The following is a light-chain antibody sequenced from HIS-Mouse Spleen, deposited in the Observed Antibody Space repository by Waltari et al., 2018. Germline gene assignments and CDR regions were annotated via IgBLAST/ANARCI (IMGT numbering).Light chain of an antibody. V-gene: IGLV3-10*01. CDR1: ALPKKY. CDR3: YSTDSSGNHRV. CDR2: EDS. Sequence: SYELTQPPSVSVSPGQTARITCDGDALPKKYAYWYQQKSGQAPVLVIYEDSKRPAGIPERFACSSSGTMATLTISGAQVEDEADYYCYSTDSSGNHRVFGGGTKLTVL. J-gene: IGLJ2*01.